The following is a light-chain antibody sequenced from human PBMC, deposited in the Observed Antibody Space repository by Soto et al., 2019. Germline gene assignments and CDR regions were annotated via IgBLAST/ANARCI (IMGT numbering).Light chain of an antibody. CDR1: QSVSNN. CDR2: GAS. V-gene: IGKV3-15*01. CDR3: QQYNDWPRT. J-gene: IGKJ1*01. Sequence: IVMTHSPDTLSVSPCEGATLSFRASQSVSNNLAWYQQEPGQAPRLLIYGASTRATGIPARFSGSGSGTEFTLTISSLQSEDFAVYYCQQYNDWPRTFGQGTKVDIK.